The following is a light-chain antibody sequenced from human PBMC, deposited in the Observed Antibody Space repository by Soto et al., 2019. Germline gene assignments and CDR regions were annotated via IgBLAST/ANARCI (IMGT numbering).Light chain of an antibody. J-gene: IGKJ1*01. CDR1: QSLLYSSTNKNY. V-gene: IGKV4-1*01. CDR3: QQYSTTPWT. Sequence: DIVMTQSPDSLAVSLGERATINCRSSQSLLYSSTNKNYLAWYQQKPGQSPNLLIYWASTRESVVPDRLSGSGSGTDFTLTISSLQAAAVAVYFCQQYSTTPWTFGQGTKVEIK. CDR2: WAS.